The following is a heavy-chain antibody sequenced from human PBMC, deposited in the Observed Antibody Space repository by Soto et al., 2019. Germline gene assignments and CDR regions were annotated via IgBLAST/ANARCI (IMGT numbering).Heavy chain of an antibody. CDR2: ISGSGGST. D-gene: IGHD2-15*01. V-gene: IGHV3-23*01. CDR1: GFTFSSYA. CDR3: AKVGRFVADTKKGAYAFDI. Sequence: EVQLLESGGGLVQPGGSLRLSCAASGFTFSSYAMSWVRQAPGKGLEWVSAISGSGGSTYYADSVKGRFTISRDNSKNTLYLQMNSLSAEDTAVYYCAKVGRFVADTKKGAYAFDIWGQGTMVTVSS. J-gene: IGHJ3*02.